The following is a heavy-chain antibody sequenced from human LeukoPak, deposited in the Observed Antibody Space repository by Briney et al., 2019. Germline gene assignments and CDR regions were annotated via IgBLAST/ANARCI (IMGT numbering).Heavy chain of an antibody. Sequence: SETLPLTCTVSGGSISSSSYYWGWIRQPPGKGLEWIGSIYYSGSTYYNPSLKSRVTISVDTSKNQFSLKLSSVTAADTAVYYCARKARLGYMDVWGKGTTVTVSS. J-gene: IGHJ6*03. CDR1: GGSISSSSYY. V-gene: IGHV4-39*07. D-gene: IGHD6-6*01. CDR3: ARKARLGYMDV. CDR2: IYYSGST.